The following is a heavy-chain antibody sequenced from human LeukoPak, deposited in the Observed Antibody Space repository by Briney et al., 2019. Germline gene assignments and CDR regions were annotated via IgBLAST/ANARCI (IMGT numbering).Heavy chain of an antibody. V-gene: IGHV3-9*01. D-gene: IGHD3-22*01. CDR3: AKGYDSSGFIDY. J-gene: IGHJ4*02. CDR1: GFTFDDYA. CDR2: ISWNSGSI. Sequence: GGSLRLSCAASGFTFDDYAMHWVRQAPGKGLEWVSGISWNSGSIGYADSVKGRFTISRDNAKNSLYLQMNSLRAEDTALYYCAKGYDSSGFIDYWGQGTLVTVSS.